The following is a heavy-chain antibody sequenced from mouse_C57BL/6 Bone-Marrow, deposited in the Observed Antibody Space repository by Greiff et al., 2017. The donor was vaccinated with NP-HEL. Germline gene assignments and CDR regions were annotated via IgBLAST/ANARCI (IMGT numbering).Heavy chain of an antibody. Sequence: VQLQEPGPGLVAPSPSLSISCTVSGFSLTSYGVSWVRQPPGQGLEWLGVIWGDGSPNYHSAPITSLGISTVNSKCHVSLKLNSLQTDDTATYYCAREGDSPYAMDYWGQGTSVTVSS. CDR2: IWGDGSP. V-gene: IGHV2-3*01. J-gene: IGHJ4*01. D-gene: IGHD3-3*01. CDR3: AREGDSPYAMDY. CDR1: GFSLTSYG.